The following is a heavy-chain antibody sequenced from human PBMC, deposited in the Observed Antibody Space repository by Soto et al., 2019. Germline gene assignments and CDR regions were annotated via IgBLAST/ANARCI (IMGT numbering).Heavy chain of an antibody. Sequence: SETLSLTCGVSGGTIRSPDWWTWVRQPPGKGLEWIGEIFQSGSTNYTPSLESRVTISVDKSKNQFSLTLTSVTAADTAVYFCARRTGRYRSGWSCFDTWGQGILVTVSS. V-gene: IGHV4-4*02. CDR2: IFQSGST. CDR1: GGTIRSPDW. J-gene: IGHJ5*02. D-gene: IGHD6-19*01. CDR3: ARRTGRYRSGWSCFDT.